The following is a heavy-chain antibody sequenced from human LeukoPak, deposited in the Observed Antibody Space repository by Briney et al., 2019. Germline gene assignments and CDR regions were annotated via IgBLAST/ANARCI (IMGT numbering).Heavy chain of an antibody. J-gene: IGHJ4*02. V-gene: IGHV3-21*01. CDR2: ISSRSTYI. CDR3: ARGDLRYYYDSSGYYNPFGY. CDR1: GFTFNNYS. D-gene: IGHD3-22*01. Sequence: GGSLRLSCVASGFTFNNYSMNWVRQAPGKGLEWVSSISSRSTYIYYADSLKGRFTISRDNAKNSLYLQMNSLRAEDTAVYYCARGDLRYYYDSSGYYNPFGYWGQGTLVTVSS.